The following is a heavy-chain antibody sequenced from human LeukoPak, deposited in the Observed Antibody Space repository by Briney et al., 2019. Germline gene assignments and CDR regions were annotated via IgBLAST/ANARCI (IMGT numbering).Heavy chain of an antibody. V-gene: IGHV1-8*01. D-gene: IGHD3-10*01. J-gene: IGHJ6*02. CDR2: MNPNSGNT. Sequence: ASVKVSCKASGYTFTSYDINWVRQATGQGLEWMGWMNPNSGNTGYAQKFQGRVTMTRNTSISTAYMELSSLRSEDTAVYYCARAVGYGSGSYYPDRNYYYGMDVWGQGTTVTVSS. CDR1: GYTFTSYD. CDR3: ARAVGYGSGSYYPDRNYYYGMDV.